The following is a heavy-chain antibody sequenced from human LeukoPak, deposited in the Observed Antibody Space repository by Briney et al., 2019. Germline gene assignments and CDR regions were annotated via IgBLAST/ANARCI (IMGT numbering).Heavy chain of an antibody. CDR2: ITGRFGTS. D-gene: IGHD6-19*01. CDR1: GFTFSSYA. V-gene: IGHV3-23*01. CDR3: AKDKQLLVRAYGY. Sequence: SLRLSCAASGFTFSSYAMRWGRQAPGKGGGGGSAITGRFGTSYYTDSVKIRFTLSRDNSKNTLYLQLNDPRTEDSALYYCAKDKQLLVRAYGYWGQGTLVTVSS. J-gene: IGHJ4*02.